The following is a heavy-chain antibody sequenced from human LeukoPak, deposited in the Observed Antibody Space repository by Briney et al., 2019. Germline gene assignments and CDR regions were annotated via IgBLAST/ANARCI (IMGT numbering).Heavy chain of an antibody. D-gene: IGHD3-10*01. Sequence: GGSLRLSCEASGFTFTTYSMTWVRQAPGKGLEWVSIISSGSSAIFSADALKGRFTISRDNANNSLYLQMSSLRAEDTAVYYCARDPHGSGSYWGQGTLVTVSS. CDR2: ISSGSSAI. CDR3: ARDPHGSGSY. V-gene: IGHV3-21*01. CDR1: GFTFTTYS. J-gene: IGHJ4*02.